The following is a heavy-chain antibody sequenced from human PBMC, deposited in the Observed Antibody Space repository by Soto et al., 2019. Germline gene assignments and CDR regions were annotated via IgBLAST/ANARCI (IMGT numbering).Heavy chain of an antibody. V-gene: IGHV3-23*01. CDR1: GFTFSSYA. Sequence: EVQLLESGGGLVQPGGSLRLSCAASGFTFSSYAMSWVRQAPGKGLEWVSAISGSGGSTYYADSVKGRFTVSRDNSKNTLDLQMNSLRAEDTAVYYCAKRLYDSSAVSAFDIWGQGTMVTVSS. CDR2: ISGSGGST. D-gene: IGHD3-22*01. J-gene: IGHJ3*02. CDR3: AKRLYDSSAVSAFDI.